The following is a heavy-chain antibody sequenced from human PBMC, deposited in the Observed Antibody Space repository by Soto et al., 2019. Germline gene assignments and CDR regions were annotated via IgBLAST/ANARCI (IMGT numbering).Heavy chain of an antibody. CDR1: GFTFSTYA. Sequence: PGGSLRLSCAASGFTFSTYAMNWVRQAPGKGLEWVSGINTSGGNTYYADSVKGRFTISRDNSKNSLYLQMNSLRAEDTALYYCAKDMGSGSYDYWGQGTLVTVSS. J-gene: IGHJ4*02. CDR2: INTSGGNT. CDR3: AKDMGSGSYDY. D-gene: IGHD1-26*01. V-gene: IGHV3-23*01.